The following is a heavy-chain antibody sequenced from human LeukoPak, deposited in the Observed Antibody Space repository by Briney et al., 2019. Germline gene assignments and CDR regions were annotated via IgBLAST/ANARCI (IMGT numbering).Heavy chain of an antibody. V-gene: IGHV4-31*03. CDR2: IYYSAST. D-gene: IGHD6-13*01. CDR1: GGSISSGGYY. Sequence: SETLSLNCTVSGGSISSGGYYWGWIPQHPGKGLEWIGYIYYSASTYYNPSLKSRVTISVDTSKNQFSLKLSSVTAADTAVYYCARWAQQLYYLDYWGQGTLVTVSS. CDR3: ARWAQQLYYLDY. J-gene: IGHJ4*02.